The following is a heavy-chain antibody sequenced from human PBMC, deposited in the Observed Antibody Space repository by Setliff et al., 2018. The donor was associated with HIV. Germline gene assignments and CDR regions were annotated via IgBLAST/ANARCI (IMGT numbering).Heavy chain of an antibody. CDR3: ARRNGDYWYFVL. Sequence: GGSLRLSCAASGFNFDDYGLSWVRQGQGKGLEWVSGISWNGGSTGYADSVKGRFIISRDNAKNSLYLQMNSLRGEDTALYHCARRNGDYWYFVLWGRGTLVTVSS. D-gene: IGHD1-1*01. CDR2: ISWNGGST. J-gene: IGHJ2*01. CDR1: GFNFDDYG. V-gene: IGHV3-20*01.